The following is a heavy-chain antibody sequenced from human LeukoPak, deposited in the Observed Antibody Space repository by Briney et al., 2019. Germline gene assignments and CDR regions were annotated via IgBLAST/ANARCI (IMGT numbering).Heavy chain of an antibody. J-gene: IGHJ4*02. CDR1: GGSISSYY. CDR2: IYYSGST. Sequence: SETLSLTCTVSGGSISSYYWSWIRQPPGKGLEWIGYIYYSGSTNYNPSLKSRVTISVDTSKNQFSLKLSSVTAADTAVYYCARGRPSRSWYSSGPLDYWGQGTLVTVSS. D-gene: IGHD6-19*01. CDR3: ARGRPSRSWYSSGPLDY. V-gene: IGHV4-59*01.